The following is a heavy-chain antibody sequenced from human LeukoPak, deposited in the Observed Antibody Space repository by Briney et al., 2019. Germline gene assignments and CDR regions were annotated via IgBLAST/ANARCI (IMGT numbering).Heavy chain of an antibody. CDR1: GFTFSSYG. J-gene: IGHJ4*02. V-gene: IGHV3-74*01. D-gene: IGHD1-26*01. Sequence: GGSLRLSCAASGFTFSSYGMHWVRQAPGKGLVWVSRINSDGSSTSYADSVKGRFTISRDNAKNTLYLQMNSLRAEDTAVYYCARGMHGSGSDYWGQGTLVTVSS. CDR2: INSDGSST. CDR3: ARGMHGSGSDY.